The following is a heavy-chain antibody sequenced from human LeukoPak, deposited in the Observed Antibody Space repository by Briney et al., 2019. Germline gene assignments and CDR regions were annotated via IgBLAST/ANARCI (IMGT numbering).Heavy chain of an antibody. D-gene: IGHD3-22*01. CDR2: IKQDGSEK. J-gene: IGHJ6*02. V-gene: IGHV3-7*01. CDR1: GFTFSSYW. CDR3: ARDRNYYDSSGYGMDV. Sequence: GGSLRLSCAASGFTFSSYWMSWVRQAPGKGLEWVANIKQDGSEKYYVDSVKGRFTVSRDNAKNSLYLQMNSLRAEDTAVYYCARDRNYYDSSGYGMDVWGQGTTVTVSS.